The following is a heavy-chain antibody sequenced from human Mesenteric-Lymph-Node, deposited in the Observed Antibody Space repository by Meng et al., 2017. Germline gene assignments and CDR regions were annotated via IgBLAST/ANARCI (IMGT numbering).Heavy chain of an antibody. D-gene: IGHD6-19*01. CDR1: GGSISSGSYY. V-gene: IGHV4-61*02. CDR3: ATVPPYNSGRGGFDY. CDR2: IYTSGDT. J-gene: IGHJ4*02. Sequence: SETLSLTCTVSGGSISSGSYYWSWVRQPAGKGLEWIGRIYTSGDTNYNPSLQSRVTISLDTSKNQFSLYLSSVTAADTAVYYCATVPPYNSGRGGFDYWGQGTLVTVSS.